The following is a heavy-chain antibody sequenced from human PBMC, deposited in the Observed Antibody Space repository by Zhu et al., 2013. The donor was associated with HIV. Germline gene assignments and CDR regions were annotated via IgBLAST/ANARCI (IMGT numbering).Heavy chain of an antibody. V-gene: IGHV3-48*04. Sequence: EVQLVESGGGLVQPGGSLRLSCAASGFTFSSYSMNWVRQAPGKGLEWVSYISSNSSTIYYADSVKGRFTISRDNAKNSLYLQMNSLRAEDTAVYYCARLDDYYYDSSGYAFDIWGQGTMVTVSS. CDR3: ARLDDYYYDSSGYAFDI. J-gene: IGHJ3*02. CDR1: GFTFSSYS. CDR2: ISSNSSTI. D-gene: IGHD3-22*01.